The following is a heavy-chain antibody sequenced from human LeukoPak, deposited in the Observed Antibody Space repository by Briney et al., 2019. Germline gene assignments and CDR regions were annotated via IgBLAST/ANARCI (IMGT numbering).Heavy chain of an antibody. D-gene: IGHD3-10*01. CDR1: GFTFSSYA. CDR2: ISSNGGST. CDR3: ARGPNYYGSGSYPAFYYFDY. Sequence: PGGSLRLSCAASGFTFSSYAMSWVRQAPGKGLEYVSAISSNGGSTYYANSVKGRFTISRDNSKNTLYLQMGSLRAEDMAVYYCARGPNYYGSGSYPAFYYFDYWGQGTLVTVSS. J-gene: IGHJ4*02. V-gene: IGHV3-64*01.